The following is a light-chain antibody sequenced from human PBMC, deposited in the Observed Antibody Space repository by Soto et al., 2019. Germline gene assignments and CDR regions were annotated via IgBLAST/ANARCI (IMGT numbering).Light chain of an antibody. CDR2: DVS. CDR1: SSDVGDYNY. J-gene: IGLJ2*01. CDR3: SSYTSSSTLVV. V-gene: IGLV2-14*01. Sequence: QSALTQPASVSGSPGQSITISCTGTSSDVGDYNYVSWYQQHPGKAPKLMIYDVSNRPAGVSNRFSGSKSGNTASLTISGLQAEDEAAYYCSSYTSSSTLVVFGGGTQLTVL.